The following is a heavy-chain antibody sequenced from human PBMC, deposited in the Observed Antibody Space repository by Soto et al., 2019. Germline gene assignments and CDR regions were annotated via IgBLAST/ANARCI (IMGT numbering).Heavy chain of an antibody. CDR1: GYSFTSYW. CDR2: IYPGDSDT. J-gene: IGHJ6*02. Sequence: PGESLKISCKGSGYSFTSYWIGWVRQMPGKGLEWMGIIYPGDSDTRYSPSFQGQVTISADKSISTAYLQWSSLKASDTAMYYCARLSGCSSTSCSTHMDVWGQGTTVTVSS. D-gene: IGHD2-2*02. V-gene: IGHV5-51*01. CDR3: ARLSGCSSTSCSTHMDV.